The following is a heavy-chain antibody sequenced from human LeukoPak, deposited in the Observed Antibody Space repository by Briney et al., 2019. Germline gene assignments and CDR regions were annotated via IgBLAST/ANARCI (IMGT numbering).Heavy chain of an antibody. Sequence: ASMKVSCKASGYTFTGYYMHWVRQAPGQGLEWMGWINPNSGGTNYAQKFQGRVTMTRDTSISTAYMELSRLRSDDTAVYYCASQYGSGSYYNECWGQGTLVTVSS. V-gene: IGHV1-2*02. CDR2: INPNSGGT. D-gene: IGHD3-10*01. CDR3: ASQYGSGSYYNEC. J-gene: IGHJ4*02. CDR1: GYTFTGYY.